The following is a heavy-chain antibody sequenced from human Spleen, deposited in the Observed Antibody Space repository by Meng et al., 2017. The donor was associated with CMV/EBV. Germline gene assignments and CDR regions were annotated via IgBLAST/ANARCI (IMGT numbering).Heavy chain of an antibody. J-gene: IGHJ4*02. CDR1: GFTFRSYA. CDR2: IGGSGNDT. D-gene: IGHD6-13*01. V-gene: IGHV3-23*01. Sequence: GESLKISCAASGFTFRSYAMSWVRQAPGKGLEWVSTIGGSGNDTYYADSVKGRSTISRDNSKNTLFLQMNSLRAEDTAVYFCAKAFSASWYREYYDDWGQGTLVTVSS. CDR3: AKAFSASWYREYYDD.